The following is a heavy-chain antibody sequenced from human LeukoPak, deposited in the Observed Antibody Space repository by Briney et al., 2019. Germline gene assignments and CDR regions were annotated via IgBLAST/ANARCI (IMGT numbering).Heavy chain of an antibody. CDR1: GFTVSTYW. J-gene: IGHJ4*02. CDR3: ARWRGAQSEFEY. CDR2: IKQDGRPK. Sequence: GGSLRLSCTASGFTVSTYWMSWIRQAPGKGLELVANIKQDGRPKEYVDSVKGRFTISRDNAKNSLYLQMISLRAEDTAVYYCARWRGAQSEFEYWGQGTLVTVS. D-gene: IGHD3-3*01. V-gene: IGHV3-7*01.